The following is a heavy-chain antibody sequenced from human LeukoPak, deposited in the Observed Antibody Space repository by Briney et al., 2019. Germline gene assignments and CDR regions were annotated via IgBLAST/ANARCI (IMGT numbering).Heavy chain of an antibody. D-gene: IGHD6-13*01. CDR1: GYTFTSYY. J-gene: IGHJ6*03. CDR2: INPNSGGT. V-gene: IGHV1-2*02. Sequence: ASVKVSCKASGYTFTSYYMHWLRQAPGQGLEWMGWINPNSGGTNYAQKFQGRVTMTRDTSISTAYMELSRLRSDDTAVYYCARAAAGDYYYYYMDVWGKGTTVTVSS. CDR3: ARAAAGDYYYYYMDV.